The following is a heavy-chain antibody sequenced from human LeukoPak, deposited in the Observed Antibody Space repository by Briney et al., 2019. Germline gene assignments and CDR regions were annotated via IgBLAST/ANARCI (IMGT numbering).Heavy chain of an antibody. V-gene: IGHV4-39*07. Sequence: SETLSLTCTVSGGSISSSNYYWGWIRQPPGKGLEWIGNIYYSGSTYYNPSLKNRVTISVDTSKNQFSLKLSSVTAADTAVYYCARVGKFEWYFDLWGRGTLVTVSS. CDR2: IYYSGST. CDR3: ARVGKFEWYFDL. D-gene: IGHD3-10*01. CDR1: GGSISSSNYY. J-gene: IGHJ2*01.